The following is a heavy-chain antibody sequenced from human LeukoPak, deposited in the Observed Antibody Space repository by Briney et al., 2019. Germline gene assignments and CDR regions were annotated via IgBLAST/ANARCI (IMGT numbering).Heavy chain of an antibody. D-gene: IGHD6-13*01. CDR2: ISWNSGSI. CDR3: ARARITSGSSWYPLNYYYYYMDV. J-gene: IGHJ6*03. CDR1: GFTFDDYA. Sequence: GRSLRLSCAASGFTFDDYAMHWVRQAPGKGLEWVSGISWNSGSIGYADSVKGRFTISRDNAKNSLYLQMNSLRAEDTAVYYCARARITSGSSWYPLNYYYYYMDVWGKGTTVTVSS. V-gene: IGHV3-9*01.